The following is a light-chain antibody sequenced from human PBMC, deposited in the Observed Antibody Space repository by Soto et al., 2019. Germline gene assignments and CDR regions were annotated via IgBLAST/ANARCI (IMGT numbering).Light chain of an antibody. CDR2: DVS. V-gene: IGLV2-11*01. CDR1: SSDVGGYNF. CDR3: CSYAVSSYV. J-gene: IGLJ1*01. Sequence: QSVLTQPRSVSRSPGQSVTIFFTGTSSDVGGYNFVSWYQQHPDKAPKVMIYDVSKRPSGVPDRFSGSKSGDTASLTISGLQSEDEADYHCCSYAVSSYVFGTGTKVTVL.